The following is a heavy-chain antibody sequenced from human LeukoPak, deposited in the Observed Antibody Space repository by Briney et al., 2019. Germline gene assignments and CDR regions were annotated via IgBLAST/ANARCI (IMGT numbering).Heavy chain of an antibody. J-gene: IGHJ5*02. CDR3: ARRPRTVTTAWFDP. D-gene: IGHD4-17*01. CDR1: GGSISSSSYY. CDR2: IYYSGST. V-gene: IGHV4-39*01. Sequence: SETLSLTCTVPGGSISSSSYYWGWIRQPPGKGLEWIGSIYYSGSTYYNPSLKSRVTISVDTSKNQFSLKLSSVTAADTAVYYCARRPRTVTTAWFDPWGQGTLVTVSS.